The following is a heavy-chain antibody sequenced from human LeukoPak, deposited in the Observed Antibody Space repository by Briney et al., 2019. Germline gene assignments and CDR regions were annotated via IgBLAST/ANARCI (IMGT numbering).Heavy chain of an antibody. CDR2: ISSSSSYI. CDR3: AREDGDGQMATSYDY. Sequence: PGGSLRLSCAASGFTFSSYAMSWVRQAPGKGLEWVSSISSSSSYIYYADSVKGRFTISRDNAKNSLYLQMNSLRAEDTAVYYCAREDGDGQMATSYDYWGQGTLVTVSS. D-gene: IGHD5-24*01. J-gene: IGHJ4*02. V-gene: IGHV3-21*01. CDR1: GFTFSSYA.